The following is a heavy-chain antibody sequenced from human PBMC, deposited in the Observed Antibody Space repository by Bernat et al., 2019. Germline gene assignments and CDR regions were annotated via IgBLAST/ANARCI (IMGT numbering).Heavy chain of an antibody. CDR3: TASKGLKLRYYFDY. J-gene: IGHJ4*02. D-gene: IGHD4-17*01. V-gene: IGHV3-23*01. Sequence: EVQLLESGGDLVQPGGSLRLSCVASGFTFSTYAMNWVRQAPGKGLEWVSGISGSGGSTYYADSVKGRFTISRDSSKSTLYLHMNTLRAEDTAVYYCTASKGLKLRYYFDYWGQGNMVTVSS. CDR1: GFTFSTYA. CDR2: ISGSGGST.